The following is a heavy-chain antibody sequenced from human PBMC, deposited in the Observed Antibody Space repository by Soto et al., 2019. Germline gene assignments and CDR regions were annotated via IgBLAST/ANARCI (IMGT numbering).Heavy chain of an antibody. D-gene: IGHD3-10*01. CDR3: ARQRNLWFGAAP. V-gene: IGHV4-59*01. CDR2: IYYSGST. CDR1: GGSISSYY. Sequence: SETLSLTCTVSGGSISSYYWSWIRQPPGKGLEWIGYIYYSGSTNYNPSLKSRVTISVDTSKNQFSLKLSSVTAADTAVYYCARQRNLWFGAAPWGQVTLVTVS. J-gene: IGHJ5*02.